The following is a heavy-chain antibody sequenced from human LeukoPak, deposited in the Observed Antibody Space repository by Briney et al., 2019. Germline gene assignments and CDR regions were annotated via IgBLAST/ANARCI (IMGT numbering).Heavy chain of an antibody. Sequence: PGGSLRLSCAASGFLFSNYWMTWVRQAPGKGLEWVASINDGGSGKYYVDSVKGRFTISRDNAQKSLYLEMHSLRAEDTAVYYCARAVTSTEGYWGQGTLVTVSS. D-gene: IGHD4-17*01. V-gene: IGHV3-7*03. CDR1: GFLFSNYW. CDR2: INDGGSGK. J-gene: IGHJ4*02. CDR3: ARAVTSTEGY.